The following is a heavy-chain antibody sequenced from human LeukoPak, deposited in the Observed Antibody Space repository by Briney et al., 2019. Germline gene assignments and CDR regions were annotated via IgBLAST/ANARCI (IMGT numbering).Heavy chain of an antibody. J-gene: IGHJ6*02. V-gene: IGHV3-23*01. Sequence: GGSLRLSCAASGFSFSSFAMSWVRQAPGKGLEWVSAISGSGESTYYEDSVKGRFTISRDNSKNTLYLQMNSLRAEDTAVYYCAKDRAGHYYYYYGMDVWGQGTTVTVSS. CDR2: ISGSGEST. CDR1: GFSFSSFA. D-gene: IGHD6-19*01. CDR3: AKDRAGHYYYYYGMDV.